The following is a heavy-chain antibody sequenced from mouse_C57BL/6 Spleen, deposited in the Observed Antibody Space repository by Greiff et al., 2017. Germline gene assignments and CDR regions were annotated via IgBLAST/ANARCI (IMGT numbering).Heavy chain of an antibody. CDR2: INPNNGGT. J-gene: IGHJ3*01. D-gene: IGHD1-1*01. CDR3: ADGSSPPWFAY. Sequence: EVQLQQSGPELVKPGASVKISCKASGYTFTDYYMNWVKQSHGKSLEWIGDINPNNGGTSYNQKFKGKATLTVDKSSSTAYMELRSLTSEDSAVYYCADGSSPPWFAYWGQGTLVTVSA. CDR1: GYTFTDYY. V-gene: IGHV1-26*01.